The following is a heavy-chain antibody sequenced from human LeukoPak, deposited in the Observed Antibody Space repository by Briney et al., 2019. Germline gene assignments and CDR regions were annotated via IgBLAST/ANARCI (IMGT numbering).Heavy chain of an antibody. J-gene: IGHJ3*01. D-gene: IGHD3-22*01. CDR1: GFSISNYY. Sequence: GGSLRLSCAASGFSISNYYMFWARQAPGKGLEWVSVIYATGNTYYANSVKGRFTISRDNSENTLYLQMNSLRVGDTAVYYCARHSDSPNYPDTDSFDLWGQGTTVTVSS. V-gene: IGHV3-53*01. CDR2: IYATGNT. CDR3: ARHSDSPNYPDTDSFDL.